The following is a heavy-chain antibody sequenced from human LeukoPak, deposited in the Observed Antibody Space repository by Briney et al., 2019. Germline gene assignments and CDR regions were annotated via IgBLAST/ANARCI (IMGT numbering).Heavy chain of an antibody. CDR1: GFSFSSYW. D-gene: IGHD1-14*01. CDR3: ARDFNRKNLQEAGY. V-gene: IGHV3-7*05. Sequence: GGSLRLSCAASGFSFSSYWMSWVRQAPGKGLEWVATIKQDGGEKYYVDSVKGRFTISRDNAKNSLFLQMNSLRAEDTAFYFCARDFNRKNLQEAGYWGQGTLVTVSS. CDR2: IKQDGGEK. J-gene: IGHJ4*02.